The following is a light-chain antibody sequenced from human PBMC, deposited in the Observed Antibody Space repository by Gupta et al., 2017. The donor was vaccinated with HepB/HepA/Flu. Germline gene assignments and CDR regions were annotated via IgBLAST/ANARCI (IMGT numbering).Light chain of an antibody. CDR1: QDISNY. CDR3: QQDYNLPPT. V-gene: IGKV1-33*01. J-gene: IGKJ2*01. Sequence: DIQMTQSPSSLSASVGDRVTITCQASQDISNYLNWYQQKPGKAPKLLIYDASNFETGVPSRFSRRGSGTDFTFTISSLQPEDIATYYCQQDYNLPPTFRPGTKMEIK. CDR2: DAS.